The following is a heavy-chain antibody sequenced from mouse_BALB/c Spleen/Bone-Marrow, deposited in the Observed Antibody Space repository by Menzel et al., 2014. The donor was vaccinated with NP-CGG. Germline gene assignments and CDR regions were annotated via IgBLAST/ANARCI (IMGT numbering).Heavy chain of an antibody. CDR3: SRRANPYSYSMDF. V-gene: IGHV1-59*01. CDR1: GYTFTSYW. Sequence: VQLQQSGAELVKPGASVKMSCKASGYTFTSYWMHWVKQRPGQGLEWIGVLDPSDSYTTYNQKFKGKATLTVDTSYNTAYMQLSSLTSEDSAVYYCSRRANPYSYSMDFWGQGSSVTISS. J-gene: IGHJ4*01. CDR2: LDPSDSYT. D-gene: IGHD4-1*01.